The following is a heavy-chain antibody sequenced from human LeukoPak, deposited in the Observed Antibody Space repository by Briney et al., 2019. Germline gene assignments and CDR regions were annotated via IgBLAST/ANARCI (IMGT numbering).Heavy chain of an antibody. CDR3: ARDQGIFDY. V-gene: IGHV3-48*03. J-gene: IGHJ4*02. CDR2: ISRSGATI. Sequence: GGSLRLSCAASGFTFSSYGMNCVRQAPGKGPEWISYISRSGATISYADSVKGRFTISRDNAKNSLYLQMNSLRDEDSAVYYCARDQGIFDYWGQGTLVTVSS. CDR1: GFTFSSYG.